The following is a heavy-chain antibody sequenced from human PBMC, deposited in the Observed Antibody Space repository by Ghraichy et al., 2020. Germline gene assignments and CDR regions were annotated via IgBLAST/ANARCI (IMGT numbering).Heavy chain of an antibody. CDR3: ARGSVDGAAAAAVLWGH. J-gene: IGHJ4*02. V-gene: IGHV3-74*01. CDR1: GFTFSSYW. D-gene: IGHD6-25*01. CDR2: IKSDGSST. Sequence: GESLNISCAASGFTFSSYWMHWVRQAPGKGLVWVSRIKSDGSSTIYADSVKGRFTISRDNAKNTLYLQMNSLRAEDTALYYCARGSVDGAAAAAVLWGHWGQGTLVTVSS.